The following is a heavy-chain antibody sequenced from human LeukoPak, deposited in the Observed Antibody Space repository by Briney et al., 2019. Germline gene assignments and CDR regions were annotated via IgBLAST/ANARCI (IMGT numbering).Heavy chain of an antibody. D-gene: IGHD4-17*01. J-gene: IGHJ4*02. CDR1: GFTFSSYE. V-gene: IGHV3-48*03. CDR2: ITTSGRTI. Sequence: GGSLRLSCAASGFTFSSYEMNWVRQAPGNGLEWVSYITTSGRTIYYADSVKGRFTISRDNAKNSLYLQMNSLRAEDTAVYYCARGEDYGTNSFDYWGQGTLVTISS. CDR3: ARGEDYGTNSFDY.